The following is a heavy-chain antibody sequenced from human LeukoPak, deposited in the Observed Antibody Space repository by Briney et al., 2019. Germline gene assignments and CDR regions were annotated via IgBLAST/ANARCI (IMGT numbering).Heavy chain of an antibody. Sequence: PPETLSLTCTVSGGSISSYYWSWIRQPAGKGLEWIGRIYTSGSTNYSPSLKSRVTISVDKSKNQFSLKLSSVTAADTAVYYCARDLGDYDSSGYYLNWFDPWGQGTLVTVSS. CDR3: ARDLGDYDSSGYYLNWFDP. CDR2: IYTSGST. CDR1: GGSISSYY. V-gene: IGHV4-4*07. D-gene: IGHD3-22*01. J-gene: IGHJ5*02.